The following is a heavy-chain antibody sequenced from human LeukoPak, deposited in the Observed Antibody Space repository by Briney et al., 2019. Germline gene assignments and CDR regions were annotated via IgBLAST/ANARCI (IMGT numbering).Heavy chain of an antibody. D-gene: IGHD6-19*01. CDR3: ARGRSGWISAFDI. J-gene: IGHJ3*02. V-gene: IGHV1-46*01. Sequence: GASVKVSCKASGYTFSDNYIHWVRQAPGQGLEWMGIINPNGGVTTYAQKFQGRVTMTRDTSTSTAYMELRSLRSDDTAVYYCARGRSGWISAFDIWGQGTMVTVSS. CDR1: GYTFSDNY. CDR2: INPNGGVT.